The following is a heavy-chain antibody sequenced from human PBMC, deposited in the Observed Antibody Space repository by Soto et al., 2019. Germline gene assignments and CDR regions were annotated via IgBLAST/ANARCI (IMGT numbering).Heavy chain of an antibody. V-gene: IGHV3-23*01. D-gene: IGHD3-10*02. CDR2: ISNDGSTT. CDR1: GFTLSSNS. CDR3: AKCSGFGDA. J-gene: IGHJ5*02. Sequence: EVQLLESGGGLVQPGGSLRLSCAASGFTLSSNSMAWVRQAPGKRLQWVSGISNDGSTTYYIDSVRGRFTISRDTSTNTIYLQMDSLRVEDTAVYFCAKCSGFGDAWGQGTLVTVSS.